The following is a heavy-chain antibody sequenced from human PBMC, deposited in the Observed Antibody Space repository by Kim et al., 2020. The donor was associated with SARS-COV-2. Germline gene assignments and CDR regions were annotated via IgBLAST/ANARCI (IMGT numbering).Heavy chain of an antibody. V-gene: IGHV3-21*01. CDR1: GFTFSSYS. Sequence: GGSLRLSCAASGFTFSSYSMNWVRQAPGKGLEWVSSISSRSSYIYYADSVKGRFTISRDNAKNSLYLQMNSLRAEDTAVYYCARDRDGSGYYFDYWGQGT. D-gene: IGHD3-22*01. CDR2: ISSRSSYI. CDR3: ARDRDGSGYYFDY. J-gene: IGHJ4*02.